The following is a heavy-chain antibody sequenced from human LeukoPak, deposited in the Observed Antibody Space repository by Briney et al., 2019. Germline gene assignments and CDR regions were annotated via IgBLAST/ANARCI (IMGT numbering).Heavy chain of an antibody. D-gene: IGHD3-3*01. CDR1: GFTFSNYA. V-gene: IGHV3-30*04. J-gene: IGHJ6*04. CDR3: ARDSGVGDIKMDV. CDR2: ISSDGSKK. Sequence: GRSLRLSCAASGFTFSNYAIHWVRQAPDKGLEWMAVISSDGSKKFYADSMKGRFTISRDNSKNTLYLEMNSLRTEDTAVYSCARDSGVGDIKMDVWGKGTTVTVSS.